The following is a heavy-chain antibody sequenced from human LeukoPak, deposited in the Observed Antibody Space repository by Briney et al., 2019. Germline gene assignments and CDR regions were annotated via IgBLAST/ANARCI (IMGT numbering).Heavy chain of an antibody. D-gene: IGHD3-22*01. Sequence: GESLKTSCKGSGYSFTTYWIGWVRQMPGRGLEWMGIIYPGDSDTRYSPSFQGQVTISADKSISTAYLQWSSLKASDTAMYYCARQFRDSRGYYSYYFDYWGQGTLVTVSS. CDR3: ARQFRDSRGYYSYYFDY. J-gene: IGHJ4*02. CDR1: GYSFTTYW. V-gene: IGHV5-51*01. CDR2: IYPGDSDT.